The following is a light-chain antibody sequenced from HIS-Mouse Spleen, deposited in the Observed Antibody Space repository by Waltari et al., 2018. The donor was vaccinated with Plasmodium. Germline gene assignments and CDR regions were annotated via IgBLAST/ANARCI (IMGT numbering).Light chain of an antibody. V-gene: IGLV3-10*01. J-gene: IGLJ3*02. CDR2: EDS. CDR1: ALPQKY. Sequence: SYELTQPPAASASPRQTARITCSGDALPQKYAYWYQQKSGQAPVLVIYEDSKRPSGIPERFSGSSSGTMATLTISGAQVEDEADYYCYSTDSSGNHRVFGGGTKLTVL. CDR3: YSTDSSGNHRV.